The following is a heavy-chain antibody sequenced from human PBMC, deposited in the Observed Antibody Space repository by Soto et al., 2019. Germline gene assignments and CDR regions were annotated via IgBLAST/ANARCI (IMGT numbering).Heavy chain of an antibody. D-gene: IGHD2-15*01. J-gene: IGHJ3*02. Sequence: QITLKESGPTLVKPTQTLTLTCTFSGFSLRISGVGVGWIRQPPGKALEWLALIYWDDDKRYSPSLKSRLTITQDTSKNQVVLTITNMDPVNTATYYCAHSATVSDAFDIWGQGTMVTVSS. V-gene: IGHV2-5*02. CDR2: IYWDDDK. CDR3: AHSATVSDAFDI. CDR1: GFSLRISGVG.